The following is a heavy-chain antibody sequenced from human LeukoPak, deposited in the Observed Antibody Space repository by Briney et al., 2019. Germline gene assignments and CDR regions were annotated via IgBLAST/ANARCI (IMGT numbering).Heavy chain of an antibody. CDR2: IIPILGIA. CDR3: ARDRPMVVTATYNWFDP. CDR1: GGTFSSYA. J-gene: IGHJ5*02. Sequence: ASVKVSCKASGGTFSSYAISLVRQAPGQGLEWMGRIIPILGIANYAQKFQGRVTITADKSTSTAYMELSSLRSEDTAVYYCARDRPMVVTATYNWFDPWGQGTLVTVSS. D-gene: IGHD2-21*02. V-gene: IGHV1-69*04.